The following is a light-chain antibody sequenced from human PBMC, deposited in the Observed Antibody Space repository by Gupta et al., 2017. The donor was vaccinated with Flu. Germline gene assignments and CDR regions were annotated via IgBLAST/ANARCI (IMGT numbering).Light chain of an antibody. V-gene: IGKV1-5*03. J-gene: IGKJ2*01. CDR2: KAS. Sequence: GDRVTSTCRASQSISYWLAWYQQKPGKAPKLLIYKASSLESGVPSRFSGSGSGTEFTLTISSLQPDDFATYYCQQYNSFPVSFGQGTKLEIK. CDR1: QSISYW. CDR3: QQYNSFPVS.